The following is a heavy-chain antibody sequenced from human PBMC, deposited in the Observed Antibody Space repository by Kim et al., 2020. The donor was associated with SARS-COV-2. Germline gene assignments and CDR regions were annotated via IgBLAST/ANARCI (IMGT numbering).Heavy chain of an antibody. J-gene: IGHJ2*01. CDR3: ARGRYRRQQLPRDWYFDL. V-gene: IGHV3-30*01. D-gene: IGHD6-13*01. Sequence: GRFTISRDNSKNTLYLQMNSLRAEDTAVYYCARGRYRRQQLPRDWYFDLWGRGTLVTVSS.